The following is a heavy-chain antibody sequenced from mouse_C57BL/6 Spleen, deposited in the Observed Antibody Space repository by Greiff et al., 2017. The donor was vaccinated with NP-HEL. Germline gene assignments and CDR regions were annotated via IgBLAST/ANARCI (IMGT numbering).Heavy chain of an antibody. J-gene: IGHJ4*01. D-gene: IGHD2-2*01. CDR2: ISSGSSTI. CDR3: ARGSDYGYPYYAMDY. Sequence: EVHLVESGGGLVKPGGSLKLSCAASGFTFSDYGMHWVRQAPEKGLEWVAYISSGSSTIYYADTVKGRFTISRANAKNTLFLQMTSLRSEDTAMYYCARGSDYGYPYYAMDYWGQGTSVTVSS. CDR1: GFTFSDYG. V-gene: IGHV5-17*01.